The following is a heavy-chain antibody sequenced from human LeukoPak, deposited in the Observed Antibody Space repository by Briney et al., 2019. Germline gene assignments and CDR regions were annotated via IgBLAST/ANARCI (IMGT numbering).Heavy chain of an antibody. CDR2: ITPANGNT. Sequence: ASVKVSCKTSGYTFISYGITWVRQAPGQGLEWMGWITPANGNTDYTLKFQDRVTMTTDTLTNTAYMEVRSLRSDDTAMYYCARRELYYYDSSGRANYHLDHWGQGTLVTVSS. J-gene: IGHJ4*02. CDR1: GYTFISYG. V-gene: IGHV1-18*01. D-gene: IGHD3-22*01. CDR3: ARRELYYYDSSGRANYHLDH.